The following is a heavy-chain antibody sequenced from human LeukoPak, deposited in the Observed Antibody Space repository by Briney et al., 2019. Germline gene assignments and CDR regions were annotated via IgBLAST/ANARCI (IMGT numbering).Heavy chain of an antibody. Sequence: GESLKISCKGSRYSFSGYWIGWVRQMPGKSLEWMGIIYPGDSDTRYSPSFQGQVTISADKSISTAYLQWSSLKASDTAMYYCARLGGVHLWSLDFDYWGQGTLVTVSS. CDR1: RYSFSGYW. CDR2: IYPGDSDT. J-gene: IGHJ4*02. V-gene: IGHV5-51*01. CDR3: ARLGGVHLWSLDFDY. D-gene: IGHD5-18*01.